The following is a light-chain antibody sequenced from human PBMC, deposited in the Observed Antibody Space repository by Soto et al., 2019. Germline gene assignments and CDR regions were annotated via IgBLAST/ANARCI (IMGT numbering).Light chain of an antibody. Sequence: QSALTQPPSASGSPGQSVTISCTGTSSDVGDYNYVSWFQQHPGKAPKLIISEVSKRPSGVPDRSSGSKSGNTASLTVSGLQAEDEADYYCSSYAASNILLFGGGTKVTVL. J-gene: IGLJ3*02. CDR3: SSYAASNILL. CDR2: EVS. V-gene: IGLV2-8*01. CDR1: SSDVGDYNY.